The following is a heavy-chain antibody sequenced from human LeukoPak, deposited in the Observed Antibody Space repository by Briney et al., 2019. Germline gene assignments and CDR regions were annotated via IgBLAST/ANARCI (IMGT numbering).Heavy chain of an antibody. D-gene: IGHD3-22*01. CDR1: GYSISSGYF. J-gene: IGHJ4*02. Sequence: SETLSLTCTVSGYSISSGYFWGWMRQPPGKGLEWIGYIYYSGSTNYNPSLKSRVTISVDTSKNQFSLKLSSVTAADTAVYYCARVTSSGYYWSDAAFDYWCQGTLVTVSS. CDR3: ARVTSSGYYWSDAAFDY. CDR2: IYYSGST. V-gene: IGHV4-61*01.